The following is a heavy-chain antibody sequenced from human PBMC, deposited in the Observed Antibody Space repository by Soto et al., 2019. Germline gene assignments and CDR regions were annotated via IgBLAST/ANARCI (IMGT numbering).Heavy chain of an antibody. V-gene: IGHV3-33*01. CDR2: IWYDGSNK. J-gene: IGHJ6*03. Sequence: QVQLVESGGGVVQPGRSLRLSCAASGFTFSSYGMHWVRQAPGKGLEWVAVIWYDGSNKYYADSVKGRFTISRDNSKNTLYLQMNSLRAEDTAVYYCARDFAGARDYYYYYYMDVWGKGTTVTVSS. CDR1: GFTFSSYG. D-gene: IGHD1-26*01. CDR3: ARDFAGARDYYYYYYMDV.